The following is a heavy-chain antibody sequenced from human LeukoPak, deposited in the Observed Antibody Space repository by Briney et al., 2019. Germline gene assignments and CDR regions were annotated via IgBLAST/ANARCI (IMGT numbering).Heavy chain of an antibody. V-gene: IGHV3-48*03. CDR1: GFTFSSYE. J-gene: IGHJ4*02. Sequence: GSLRLSCAASGFTFSSYEMNWVRQAPGKGLEWVSYISGSGTTIYYADSVKGRFTISIDNAKNSLYLQMNSLRVEDTAVYYCAKDLRSAWYYFDSWGQGTLVTVSS. CDR3: AKDLRSAWYYFDS. CDR2: ISGSGTTI. D-gene: IGHD6-19*01.